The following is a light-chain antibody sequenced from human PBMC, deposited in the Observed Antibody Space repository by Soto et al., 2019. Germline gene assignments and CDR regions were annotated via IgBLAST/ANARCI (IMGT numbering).Light chain of an antibody. Sequence: IQMAQSPSTLSASVGDRVTITCRTSQSVSGWMAWYQKKPGKAPNLLIYKASTLERGVPSRFSGSRSGTEITLTISSLQPDDSAKYNCQPYSDYWTFGQGTKLEV. CDR1: QSVSGW. CDR2: KAS. J-gene: IGKJ1*01. V-gene: IGKV1-5*03. CDR3: QPYSDYWT.